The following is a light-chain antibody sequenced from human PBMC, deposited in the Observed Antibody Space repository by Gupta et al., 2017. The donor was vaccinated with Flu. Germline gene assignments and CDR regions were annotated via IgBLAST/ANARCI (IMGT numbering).Light chain of an antibody. CDR2: GAS. CDR3: QQLYNNPPYT. J-gene: IGKJ2*01. CDR1: QSISRY. Sequence: DIQMTQSPSSLSASVGDRVTITCRSSQSISRYVNWYHQKPGRAPELLIYGASSWQSGVPSRFSGSGYGTNFTLTITNRQPEDFAPYFCQQLYNNPPYTFGQGTKLEVK. V-gene: IGKV1-39*01.